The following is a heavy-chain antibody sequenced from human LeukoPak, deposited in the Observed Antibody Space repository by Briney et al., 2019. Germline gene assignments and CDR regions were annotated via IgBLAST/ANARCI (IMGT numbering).Heavy chain of an antibody. Sequence: SETLSLTCTVSGGSISSYYWSWIRQPPGKGLEWIGYIYYSGSTNYNPSLKSRVTISVDTSKNQFSLNLSSVTAADTAVYYCAGPYISRFTYWGQGTLVTVSS. D-gene: IGHD2-21*01. J-gene: IGHJ4*02. CDR3: AGPYISRFTY. V-gene: IGHV4-59*08. CDR1: GGSISSYY. CDR2: IYYSGST.